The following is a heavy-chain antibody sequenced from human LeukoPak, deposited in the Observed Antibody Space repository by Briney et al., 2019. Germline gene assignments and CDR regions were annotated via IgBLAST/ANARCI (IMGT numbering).Heavy chain of an antibody. CDR1: GYTFTSFG. CDR3: ARDQEDDGDYLSYWYFDL. Sequence: ASVKVSCKASGYTFTSFGINWVRQAPGQGLEWMGWISAYNGNTNYAQKLQGRVTMTTDTSTSTAYMELRSLRSDDTAVYYCARDQEDDGDYLSYWYFDLWGRGTLVTVSS. V-gene: IGHV1-18*04. J-gene: IGHJ2*01. D-gene: IGHD4-17*01. CDR2: ISAYNGNT.